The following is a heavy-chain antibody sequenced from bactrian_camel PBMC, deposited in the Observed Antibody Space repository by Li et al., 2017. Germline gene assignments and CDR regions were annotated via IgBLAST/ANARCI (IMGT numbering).Heavy chain of an antibody. J-gene: IGHJ4*01. V-gene: IGHV3S26*01. Sequence: HVQLVESGGGSVQAGGSLRLSCAASGFTFSTTSMFWVRQAPGKGLEYVTAIDSGGGSCYPDSVKGRFTISRDNAKNTLYLQMNSLKPEDTAIYYCASNRWRGTPLNPNGYVQWGQGTQVTV. CDR3: ASNRWRGTPLNPNGYVQ. CDR2: IDSGGGS. CDR1: GFTFSTTS.